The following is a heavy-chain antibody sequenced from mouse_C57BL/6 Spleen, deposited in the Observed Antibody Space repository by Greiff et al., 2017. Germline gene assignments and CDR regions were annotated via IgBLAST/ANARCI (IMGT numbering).Heavy chain of an antibody. CDR3: ASPYYGSSPWFAY. Sequence: QVQLQQPGAELVKPGASVKLSCKASGYTFTSYWMHWVKQRPGQGLEWIGMIHPNSGSTNYNEKFKSKATLTVDKSSSTAYMQHSSLPSEDSAVYYCASPYYGSSPWFAYWGQGTLVTVSA. D-gene: IGHD1-1*01. J-gene: IGHJ3*01. V-gene: IGHV1-64*01. CDR2: IHPNSGST. CDR1: GYTFTSYW.